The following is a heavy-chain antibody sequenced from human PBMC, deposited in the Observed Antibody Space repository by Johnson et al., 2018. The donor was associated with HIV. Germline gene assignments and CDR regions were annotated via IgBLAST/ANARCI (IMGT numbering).Heavy chain of an antibody. CDR1: GFTFSSYA. CDR2: IYSGGST. V-gene: IGHV3-66*01. J-gene: IGHJ3*02. Sequence: VQLVESGGGVVQPGRSLRLSCAASGFTFSSYAMHWVRQAPGKGLEWVSVIYSGGSTYYADSVKGRFTISRDNSKNTLYLQMNSLRAEDTAVYYCARACSGGSCDEEKSPDAFDIWGQGTMVTVSS. D-gene: IGHD2-15*01. CDR3: ARACSGGSCDEEKSPDAFDI.